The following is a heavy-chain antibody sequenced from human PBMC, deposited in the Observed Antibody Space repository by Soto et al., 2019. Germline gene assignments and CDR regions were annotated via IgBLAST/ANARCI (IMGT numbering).Heavy chain of an antibody. CDR2: IIPMTGTP. J-gene: IGHJ5*02. D-gene: IGHD2-2*01. CDR1: GGIFSSFS. CDR3: ARVPILPGATSWLDP. V-gene: IGHV1-69*01. Sequence: QVQLVQSGAEVKTPGSSVEVSCKASGGIFSSFSITWVRQVPGHGLEWMGGIIPMTGTPNYAEKFQGRLTLTAVAATRTAYLVLSSLNSEDTAVYYCARVPILPGATSWLDPWGQGTVVIVSS.